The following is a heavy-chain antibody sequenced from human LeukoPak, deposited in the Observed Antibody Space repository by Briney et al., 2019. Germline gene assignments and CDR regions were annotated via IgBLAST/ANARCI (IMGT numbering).Heavy chain of an antibody. V-gene: IGHV1-24*01. CDR3: ATDRSRIVVVLGALDI. D-gene: IGHD3-22*01. CDR2: FDPEDGET. J-gene: IGHJ3*02. Sequence: GASVKVSCKVSGYTLTELSMHWVRQAPGKGLEWMGGFDPEDGETIYAQKFQGRVTMTEDTSTDTAYMELSSLRSEDTAVYYCATDRSRIVVVLGALDIWGQGTMVTVSS. CDR1: GYTLTELS.